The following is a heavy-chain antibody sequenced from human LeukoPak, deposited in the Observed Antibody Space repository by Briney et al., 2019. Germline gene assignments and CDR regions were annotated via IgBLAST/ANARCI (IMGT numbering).Heavy chain of an antibody. D-gene: IGHD1-26*01. Sequence: PSETLSLTCTVSGGSISSSSYYWSWIRQPPGKGLEWIGSIYYSGSTYYNPSLKSRVTISVDTSKNQFSLKLSSVTAADTAVYYCASIVGARVDYWGQGTLVTVSS. V-gene: IGHV4-39*01. CDR1: GGSISSSSYY. CDR2: IYYSGST. J-gene: IGHJ4*02. CDR3: ASIVGARVDY.